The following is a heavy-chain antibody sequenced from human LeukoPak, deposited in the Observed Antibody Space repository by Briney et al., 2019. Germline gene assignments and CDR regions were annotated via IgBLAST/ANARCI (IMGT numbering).Heavy chain of an antibody. J-gene: IGHJ4*02. CDR1: GFTYSHYG. Sequence: GGSLRLSCAASGFTYSHYGMHWVRQAPGKGLEWVAVIWSDGTEKYYADAVKGRFTLSRDNSKNTLSLEMNALRADDTAVYYCVRDNYGGILDFWGQGTLVTVSS. CDR3: VRDNYGGILDF. D-gene: IGHD2-21*01. V-gene: IGHV3-33*08. CDR2: IWSDGTEK.